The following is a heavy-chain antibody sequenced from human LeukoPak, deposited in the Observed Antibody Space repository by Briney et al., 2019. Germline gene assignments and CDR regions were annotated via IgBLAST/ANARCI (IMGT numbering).Heavy chain of an antibody. CDR3: AKRYCSGGSCSPDY. Sequence: GGSLILSCAASGFTFSNYAMSWVRQTPGKGLEWVSAISDSGGATYHADSVKGRFTISRDNSKNTLYLQMNSLRAEDTAVYYCAKRYCSGGSCSPDYWSQGTLVTVSS. CDR2: ISDSGGAT. J-gene: IGHJ4*02. V-gene: IGHV3-23*01. D-gene: IGHD2-15*01. CDR1: GFTFSNYA.